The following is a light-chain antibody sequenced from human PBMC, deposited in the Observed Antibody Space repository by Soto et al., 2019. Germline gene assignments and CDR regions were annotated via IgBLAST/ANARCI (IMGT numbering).Light chain of an antibody. CDR2: DAS. CDR1: QDIRNY. CDR3: QQYNSYSWT. Sequence: IQLSQSPSSLSASVGDRVTVTCRASQDIRNYLAWYQQKPGKAPKLLICDASTLYSGVPSRFSGSGSGTDFTLTISGLQPDDFATYYCQQYNSYSWTFGQGTKV. V-gene: IGKV1-9*01. J-gene: IGKJ1*01.